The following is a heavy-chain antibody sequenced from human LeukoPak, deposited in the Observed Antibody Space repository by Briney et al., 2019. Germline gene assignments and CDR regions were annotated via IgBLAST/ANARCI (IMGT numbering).Heavy chain of an antibody. CDR3: AKRSGAPGNFGY. J-gene: IGHJ4*01. D-gene: IGHD1-1*01. V-gene: IGHV3-43*02. CDR1: GFTFDEHA. CDR2: ISADGGST. Sequence: PGGSLRLSCGASGFTFDEHAMNWVRQVPGKGLEWVSLISADGGSTHYADSVKGRFTISRDNSRNSLYLQMTSLRTDDSAFYYCAKRSGAPGNFGYWGHGTLVTVAS.